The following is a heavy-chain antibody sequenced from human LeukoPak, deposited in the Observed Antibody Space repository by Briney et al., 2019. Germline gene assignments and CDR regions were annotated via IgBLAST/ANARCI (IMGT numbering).Heavy chain of an antibody. V-gene: IGHV4-39*01. CDR1: GGSISSSSYS. J-gene: IGHJ4*02. CDR3: ARYGSAPTTVDY. D-gene: IGHD1-1*01. CDR2: IYYSGSA. Sequence: PSETLSLTCTVSGGSISSSSYSWGWIRQPPGKGLEWIGSIYYSGSAYYNPSLKSRVTISVDTSKNQFSLNLSSVTAADTAVYYCARYGSAPTTVDYWGQGTLVTVSS.